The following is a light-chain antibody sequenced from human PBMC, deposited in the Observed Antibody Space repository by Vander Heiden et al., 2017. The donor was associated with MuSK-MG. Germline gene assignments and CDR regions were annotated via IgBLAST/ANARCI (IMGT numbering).Light chain of an antibody. V-gene: IGKV1-5*03. CDR2: KAS. Sequence: DIQMTQSPSTLSASVRDRVTVTCRASQSISNWLAWYQQKPGNAPKLLIYKASSLETGVPARFSAAGSETEFTLTISSLQAEDLATYFCQQYHSVPYTFGQGTKLEIK. CDR1: QSISNW. J-gene: IGKJ2*01. CDR3: QQYHSVPYT.